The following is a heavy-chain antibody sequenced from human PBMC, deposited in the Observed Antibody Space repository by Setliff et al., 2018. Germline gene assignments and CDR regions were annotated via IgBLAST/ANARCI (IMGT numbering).Heavy chain of an antibody. CDR1: GGTFSIYT. J-gene: IGHJ6*02. CDR3: ARVRGGSTLLYYYYGMDV. CDR2: ISAYNGNT. Sequence: ASVKVSCKASGGTFSIYTISRVRQAPGQGLEWMGWISAYNGNTNYAQKLQGRVTMTTDTSTSTAYMELRSLRSDDTAVYYCARVRGGSTLLYYYYGMDVWGQGTTVTVSS. D-gene: IGHD5-12*01. V-gene: IGHV1-18*01.